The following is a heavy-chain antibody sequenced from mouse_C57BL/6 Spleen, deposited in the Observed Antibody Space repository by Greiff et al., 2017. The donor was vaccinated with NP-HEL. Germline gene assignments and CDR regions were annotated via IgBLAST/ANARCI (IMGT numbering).Heavy chain of an antibody. V-gene: IGHV5-17*01. Sequence: DVKLVESGGGLVKPGGSLKLSCAASGFTFSDYGMHWVRQAPEKGLEWVAYISSGSSTIYYADTVKGRFTISRDNAKNTLFLQMTSLRSEDTAMYYCAKGETPYFDYWGQGTTLTVSS. J-gene: IGHJ2*01. CDR1: GFTFSDYG. CDR3: AKGETPYFDY. CDR2: ISSGSSTI.